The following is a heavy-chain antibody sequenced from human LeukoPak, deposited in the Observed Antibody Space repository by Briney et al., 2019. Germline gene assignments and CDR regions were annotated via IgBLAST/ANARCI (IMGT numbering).Heavy chain of an antibody. Sequence: PGRSLRLSCAASGFTFDDYAMHWVRQAPGKGLEWVSGISWRSGSIDYADSVKGRFTISRDNAKNSLYLQMNSLRPEDTALCYCAKDEAATVGHCTSTTCQGLDYWGQGTLVTVSS. J-gene: IGHJ4*02. CDR2: ISWRSGSI. V-gene: IGHV3-9*01. CDR1: GFTFDDYA. D-gene: IGHD2-2*01. CDR3: AKDEAATVGHCTSTTCQGLDY.